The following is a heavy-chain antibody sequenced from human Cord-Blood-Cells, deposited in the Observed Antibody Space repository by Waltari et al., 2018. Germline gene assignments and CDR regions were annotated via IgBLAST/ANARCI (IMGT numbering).Heavy chain of an antibody. CDR1: GFTFSSYC. D-gene: IGHD7-27*01. V-gene: IGHV3-21*01. J-gene: IGHJ4*02. CDR2: ISSSSSYI. Sequence: EVQLVASGGGLVKPGGSLSLSCSASGFTFSSYCMNWVRRAPGKGLEWVSSISSSSSYIYYADSVKGRFTISRDNAKNSLYLQMNSLRAEDTAVYYCAREETNWGCDYWGQGTLVTVSS. CDR3: AREETNWGCDY.